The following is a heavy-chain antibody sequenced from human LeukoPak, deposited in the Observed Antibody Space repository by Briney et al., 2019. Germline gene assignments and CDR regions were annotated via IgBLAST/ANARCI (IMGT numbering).Heavy chain of an antibody. D-gene: IGHD5-18*01. J-gene: IGHJ6*02. CDR2: IGAYNGNT. CDR3: ARVMHWDRPMARGRGMDV. Sequence: GASVKVSCEASGYTFTSYGISWVRQAPGQGLEWMGWIGAYNGNTNYAQKFQGRVTMTTDTSTNTAYMEVRSLRSDDTAMFYCARVMHWDRPMARGRGMDVWGQGTTVTVSS. V-gene: IGHV1-18*01. CDR1: GYTFTSYG.